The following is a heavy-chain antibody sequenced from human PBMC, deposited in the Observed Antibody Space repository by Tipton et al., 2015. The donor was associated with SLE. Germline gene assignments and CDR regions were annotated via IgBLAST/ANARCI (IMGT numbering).Heavy chain of an antibody. D-gene: IGHD2-21*02. CDR1: GGSISGSS. V-gene: IGHV4-59*01. CDR2: SSHSGRS. Sequence: TLSLTCTVSGGSISGSSWSWIRQPPGKGLEWIGYSSHSGRSNYNSSLRSRVTISLDISKNQFSLKLGSVTAADTAVYYCARDMDGFGDPNLFEYWGQGMLVTVSS. CDR3: ARDMDGFGDPNLFEY. J-gene: IGHJ4*02.